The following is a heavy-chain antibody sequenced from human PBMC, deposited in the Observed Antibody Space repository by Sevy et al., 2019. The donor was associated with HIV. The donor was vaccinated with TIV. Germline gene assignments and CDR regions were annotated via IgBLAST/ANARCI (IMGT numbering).Heavy chain of an antibody. CDR3: ARRGTFRFSDAFHI. D-gene: IGHD1-7*01. Sequence: GGSLRLSCEASGFTLTSYEMNWVRQAPGKGLEWVSYISSIGNTIYYADSVKGRFTISRDKAKKSVYLQMNSLRADDTAVYFCARRGTFRFSDAFHIWGQGTMVTVSS. CDR1: GFTLTSYE. CDR2: ISSIGNTI. V-gene: IGHV3-48*03. J-gene: IGHJ3*02.